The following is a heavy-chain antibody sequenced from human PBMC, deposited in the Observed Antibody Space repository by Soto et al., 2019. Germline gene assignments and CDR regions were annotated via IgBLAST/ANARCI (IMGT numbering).Heavy chain of an antibody. Sequence: SETLSLTCTVSGDSITSSVYYWDWIRLPPGKGLEWIGSIHYNGGTYYTPSLKSRVTISTHTSKIQFSLKLSSVTAAYTAVYYCARVNIAARPWWFDPWGQETLVTVSS. CDR1: GDSITSSVYY. J-gene: IGHJ5*02. CDR2: IHYNGGT. CDR3: ARVNIAARPWWFDP. V-gene: IGHV4-39*01. D-gene: IGHD6-6*01.